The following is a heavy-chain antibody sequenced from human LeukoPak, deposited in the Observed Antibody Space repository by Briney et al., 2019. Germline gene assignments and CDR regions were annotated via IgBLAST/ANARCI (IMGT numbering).Heavy chain of an antibody. Sequence: GASVKVSCKASGYTFTSYGISWVRQAPGQGPEWMGWVNPNSGGTNYAQKFQGRVTMTRDTSISTAYMDLSNLRSDDTAAYYCARELTARYNWNDEPNWFDPWGQGTLVTVSS. J-gene: IGHJ5*02. CDR2: VNPNSGGT. D-gene: IGHD1-1*01. CDR3: ARELTARYNWNDEPNWFDP. CDR1: GYTFTSYG. V-gene: IGHV1-2*02.